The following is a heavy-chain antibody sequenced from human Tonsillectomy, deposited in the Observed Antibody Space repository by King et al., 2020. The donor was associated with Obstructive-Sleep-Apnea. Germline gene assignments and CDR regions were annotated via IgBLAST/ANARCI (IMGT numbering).Heavy chain of an antibody. J-gene: IGHJ6*02. CDR2: ISGSGGST. CDR3: AKDGGYCSGGSCYSWVYYYYGMDV. D-gene: IGHD2-15*01. V-gene: IGHV3-23*04. Sequence: VQLVESGGGLVQPGGSLRLSCAASGFTFSSYAMSWVRQAPGKGLEWVSAISGSGGSTYCADSVKGRFTISRDNSKNTLYLQMNSLRAEDTAVYYCAKDGGYCSGGSCYSWVYYYYGMDVWGQGTTVTVSS. CDR1: GFTFSSYA.